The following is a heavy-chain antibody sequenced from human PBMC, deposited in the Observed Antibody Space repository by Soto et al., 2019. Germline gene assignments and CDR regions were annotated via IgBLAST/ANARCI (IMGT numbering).Heavy chain of an antibody. D-gene: IGHD3-10*01. J-gene: IGHJ5*02. Sequence: SQTLSLTSTVSGASIISSSYYWGWIRQPPWKRLECIWSIYYSGSTYYNPSLKSRVTISVDTSKNQFSLKLSSVTAADTAVYYCASVKTMVRGVIIKSHTSRSNWFDPWGQGTLVTVS. CDR2: IYYSGST. CDR1: GASIISSSYY. V-gene: IGHV4-39*01. CDR3: ASVKTMVRGVIIKSHTSRSNWFDP.